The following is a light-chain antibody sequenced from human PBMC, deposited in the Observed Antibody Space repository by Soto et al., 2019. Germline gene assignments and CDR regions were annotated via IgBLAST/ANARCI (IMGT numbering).Light chain of an antibody. CDR1: SSNIGTNT. CDR3: AAWDDSLNGV. J-gene: IGLJ1*01. Sequence: QSVLTQPPSASGTPGQRVTISCSGSSSNIGTNTVTWYQQVPGTAPKLLIYSNTQRPSGVPDRFSGSKSGTSASLAISGLQSEEEADYYCAAWDDSLNGVLGAGTKVTVL. CDR2: SNT. V-gene: IGLV1-44*01.